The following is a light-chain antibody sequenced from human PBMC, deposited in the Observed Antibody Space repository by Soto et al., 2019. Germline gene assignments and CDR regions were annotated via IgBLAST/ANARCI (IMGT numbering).Light chain of an antibody. CDR2: LNSDGSH. V-gene: IGLV4-69*01. CDR1: SGHSNYV. CDR3: QTWDTGIRV. J-gene: IGLJ2*01. Sequence: QLVLTQSPSASASLGASVKLTCTLSSGHSNYVIAWHQQQPEKGPRYLMKLNSDGSHSKGDGIPDRFSGSSSGAECYLTISSLQSEDEADYYCQTWDTGIRVFGGGTKVTVL.